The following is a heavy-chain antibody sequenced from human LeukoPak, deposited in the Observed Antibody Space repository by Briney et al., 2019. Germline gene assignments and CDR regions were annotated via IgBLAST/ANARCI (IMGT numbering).Heavy chain of an antibody. J-gene: IGHJ3*01. CDR1: GGTFSSYA. CDR2: LIPIFGTA. CDR3: ARDPRYSDFHLGSGAFDL. V-gene: IGHV1-69*13. D-gene: IGHD5-12*01. Sequence: ASVKVSCKASGGTFSSYAISWVRQAPGQGLEWMGGLIPIFGTANYAQKFQGRVTITADESTSTAYMELSSLRSEDTAVYYCARDPRYSDFHLGSGAFDLWGQGTMVTVS.